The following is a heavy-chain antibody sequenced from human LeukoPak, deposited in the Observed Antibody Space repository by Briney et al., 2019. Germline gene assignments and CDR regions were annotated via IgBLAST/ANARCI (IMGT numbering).Heavy chain of an antibody. D-gene: IGHD2-15*01. CDR1: GYTFTSYA. V-gene: IGHV1-3*01. CDR3: ARQSRYSDAFDI. J-gene: IGHJ3*02. Sequence: ASVKVSCKASGYTFTSYAMHWVRQAPGQRPEWMGWINAGNANTKYSQKFQGRVTITRDTSASTGYMELSSLSSEDTAVYYCARQSRYSDAFDIWGQGTMVTVSS. CDR2: INAGNANT.